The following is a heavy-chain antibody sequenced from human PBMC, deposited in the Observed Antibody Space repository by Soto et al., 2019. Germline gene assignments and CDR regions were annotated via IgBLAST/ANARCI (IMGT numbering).Heavy chain of an antibody. D-gene: IGHD6-19*01. J-gene: IGHJ4*02. CDR2: ISWNSGSI. V-gene: IGHV3-9*01. CDR3: ARAIPVAGYFDY. Sequence: EVQLVESGGGLVQPGRSLRLSCAASGFTFDDYAMHWVRQAPGKGLEWVSGISWNSGSIGYADSVKGRFTISRDNAKNSLYLQMNSLRAEDTAVYYCARAIPVAGYFDYWGQGTLVTVSS. CDR1: GFTFDDYA.